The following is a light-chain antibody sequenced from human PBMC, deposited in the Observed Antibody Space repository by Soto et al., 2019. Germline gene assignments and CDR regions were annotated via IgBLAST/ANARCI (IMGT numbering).Light chain of an antibody. CDR2: DVN. CDR3: SSYTSSSTYV. J-gene: IGLJ1*01. V-gene: IGLV2-14*01. CDR1: SSDVGRYNF. Sequence: QSVLTQPASVSGSPGQSITISCTGTSSDVGRYNFVSWYQQHPGKAPKFIIYDVNNRPSGVSNRFSGSKSGDTASLTISGLQAEDEADYYCSSYTSSSTYVFGTGNKVTVL.